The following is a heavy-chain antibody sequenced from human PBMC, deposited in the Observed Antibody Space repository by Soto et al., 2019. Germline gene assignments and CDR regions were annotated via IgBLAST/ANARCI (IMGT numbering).Heavy chain of an antibody. CDR3: ARAYGDYVGAGDYYYYGMDV. CDR2: IIPIFGTA. V-gene: IGHV1-69*01. Sequence: QVQLVQSGAEVKKPGSSVKVSCKASGGTFSSYAISWVRQAPGQGLEWMGGIIPIFGTANYAQKFQGRVTITADESTSTAYMELSSLRSEDTAVYYCARAYGDYVGAGDYYYYGMDVWGQGTTVTVSS. CDR1: GGTFSSYA. D-gene: IGHD4-17*01. J-gene: IGHJ6*02.